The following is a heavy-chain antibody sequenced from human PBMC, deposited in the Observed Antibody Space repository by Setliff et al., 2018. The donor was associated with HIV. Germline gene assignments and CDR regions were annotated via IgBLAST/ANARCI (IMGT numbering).Heavy chain of an antibody. D-gene: IGHD1-26*01. CDR3: ASGSHGEGATDY. J-gene: IGHJ4*02. CDR2: IIPIFGTA. V-gene: IGHV1-69*13. Sequence: SVKVSCKASGFTFTDYYMHWVRQAPGQGLEWMGGIIPIFGTANYAQKFQGRVTITADESTNTAYMELSSLRSEDTAVYYCASGSHGEGATDYWGLGTLVTVSS. CDR1: GFTFTDYY.